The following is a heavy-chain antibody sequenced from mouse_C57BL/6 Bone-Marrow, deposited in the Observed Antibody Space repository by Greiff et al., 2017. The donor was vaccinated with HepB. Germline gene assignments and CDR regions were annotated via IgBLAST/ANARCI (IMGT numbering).Heavy chain of an antibody. CDR2: ISSGGDYI. D-gene: IGHD3-2*02. Sequence: EVMLVESGEGLVKPGGSLKLSCAASGFTFSSYAMSWVRQTPEKRLEWVAYISSGGDYIYYADTVKGRITISRDNARNTLYLQMSSLKSEDTAMYYCTREADPAWFAYWGQGTLVTVSA. V-gene: IGHV5-9-1*02. J-gene: IGHJ3*01. CDR3: TREADPAWFAY. CDR1: GFTFSSYA.